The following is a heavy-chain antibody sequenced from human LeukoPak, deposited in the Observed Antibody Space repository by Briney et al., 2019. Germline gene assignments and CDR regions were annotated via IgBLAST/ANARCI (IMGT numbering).Heavy chain of an antibody. V-gene: IGHV1-2*06. D-gene: IGHD3-22*01. CDR1: GYTSTGYY. CDR2: INPNGGGT. Sequence: ASVKVSCKASGYTSTGYYMHWVRQAPGQGLEWMGRINPNGGGTNYAQKFQGRVTMTRDTSISTAHMELSRLRSDDTAVYYCARDPVYYDSSGYNDAFDIWGQGTMVTVSS. J-gene: IGHJ3*02. CDR3: ARDPVYYDSSGYNDAFDI.